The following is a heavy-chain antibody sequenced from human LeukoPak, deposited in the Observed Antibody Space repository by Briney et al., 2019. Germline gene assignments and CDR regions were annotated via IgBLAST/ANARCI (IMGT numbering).Heavy chain of an antibody. D-gene: IGHD1-1*01. Sequence: PSETLSLTCTVSGGSINSSSYYWGWVRQPPGKGLEWIGSKYYRGSTYYNPSLKSRVTISVDTSKNQFSLKLSSVTAADTAVYYCARDAGHQLSRRNYYAMDVWGQGTTVTVSS. CDR3: ARDAGHQLSRRNYYAMDV. V-gene: IGHV4-39*07. CDR2: KYYRGST. J-gene: IGHJ6*02. CDR1: GGSINSSSYY.